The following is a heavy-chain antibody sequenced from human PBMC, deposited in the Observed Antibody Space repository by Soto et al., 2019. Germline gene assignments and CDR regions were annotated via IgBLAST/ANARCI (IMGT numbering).Heavy chain of an antibody. CDR1: GGTFSSYA. CDR3: AREYILTGPIDY. V-gene: IGHV1-69*13. CDR2: IIPIFGTA. D-gene: IGHD3-9*01. J-gene: IGHJ4*02. Sequence: SVKVSCKSSGGTFSSYAISWVRQAPGQGLEWMGGIIPIFGTANYAQKFQGRVTITADESTSTAYMELSSLRSEDTAVYYCAREYILTGPIDYWGQGTLVTDSS.